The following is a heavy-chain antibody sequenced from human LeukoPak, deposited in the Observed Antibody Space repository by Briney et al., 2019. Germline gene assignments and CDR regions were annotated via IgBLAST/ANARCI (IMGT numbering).Heavy chain of an antibody. Sequence: GASAKVSCKVSGYTLTELSMHWVRQAPGKGLEWMGGFDPEDGETIYAQKFQGRVTMTEDTSTDTAYMELSSLRSEDTAVYYCATGEVIAVAGTFDYWGQGTLVTVSS. D-gene: IGHD6-19*01. CDR1: GYTLTELS. V-gene: IGHV1-24*01. CDR2: FDPEDGET. J-gene: IGHJ4*02. CDR3: ATGEVIAVAGTFDY.